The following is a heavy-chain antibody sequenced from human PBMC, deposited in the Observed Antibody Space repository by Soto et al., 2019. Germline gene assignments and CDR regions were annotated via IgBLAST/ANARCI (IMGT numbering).Heavy chain of an antibody. CDR1: GGTFVSSA. D-gene: IGHD2-8*01. CDR3: AKKNPHGDSNKAWLDP. J-gene: IGHJ5*02. CDR2: IIPILRST. V-gene: IGHV1-69*01. Sequence: QVQLLQSGAELREPGSSVRISCTPSGGTFVSSAFAWVRQAPGGKLEWMGGIIPILRSTQYAEKFLGRLTIRADDSSRTAYLELSSLTFDDTAVYFCAKKNPHGDSNKAWLDPWGQGTLVTVST.